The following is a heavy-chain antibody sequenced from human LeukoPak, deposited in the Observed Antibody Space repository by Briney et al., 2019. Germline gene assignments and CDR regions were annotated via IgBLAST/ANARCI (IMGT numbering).Heavy chain of an antibody. V-gene: IGHV3-23*01. J-gene: IGHJ4*02. CDR1: GFIFSSYV. CDR2: VNAVGVNT. CDR3: ARRIIGASTGYYFDY. D-gene: IGHD1-14*01. Sequence: GGSLRLSCAAPGFIFSSYVMNWVRQAPGKGLEWVSSVNAVGVNTYYVDSVKGRFTISRDNSKNTVHLQMNSLRAEDTAVYYCARRIIGASTGYYFDYWGQGALVTVSP.